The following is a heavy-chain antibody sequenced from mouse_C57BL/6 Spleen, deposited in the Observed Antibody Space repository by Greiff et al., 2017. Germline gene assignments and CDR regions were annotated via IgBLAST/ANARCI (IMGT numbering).Heavy chain of an antibody. CDR1: GFSLSTSGMG. D-gene: IGHD1-1*01. CDR2: IYWDDDK. CDR3: ARRGITTVVAGEYYFDY. J-gene: IGHJ2*01. V-gene: IGHV8-12*01. Sequence: QVQLKESGPGILQSSQTLSLTCSFSGFSLSTSGMGVSWIRQPSGKGLEWLAHIYWDDDKRYNPSLKSRLTISKDTSRNQVFLKITIVDTADTATYYCARRGITTVVAGEYYFDYGGQGTTLTVSS.